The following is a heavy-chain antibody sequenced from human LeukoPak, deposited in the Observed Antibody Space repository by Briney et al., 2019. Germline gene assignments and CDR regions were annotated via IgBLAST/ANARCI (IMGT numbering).Heavy chain of an antibody. CDR2: MNPNSGNT. Sequence: ASVKVSCKASGYTFTSYDINWVRQATGQGLEWMGWMNPNSGNTGYAQKFQGRVTMTRNTSISTAYMELSSLRSEDTAVYYCNVGATTSYYYYYGMDVWGQGTTVTVSS. J-gene: IGHJ6*02. CDR3: NVGATTSYYYYYGMDV. D-gene: IGHD1-26*01. V-gene: IGHV1-8*01. CDR1: GYTFTSYD.